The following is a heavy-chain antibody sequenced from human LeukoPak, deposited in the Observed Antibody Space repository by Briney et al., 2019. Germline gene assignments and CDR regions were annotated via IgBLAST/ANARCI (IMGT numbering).Heavy chain of an antibody. Sequence: SETLSLTCSVSGVSITNDHWSWIRQPPGKGLEWIGYISYSGSTNYNPSLKSRVTISVDTSKNQLSLKLSSVAAADTAVYFCARYVSGSHSFWGQGTLVTVSS. V-gene: IGHV4-59*01. J-gene: IGHJ4*02. CDR3: ARYVSGSHSF. CDR2: ISYSGST. CDR1: GVSITNDH. D-gene: IGHD3-16*01.